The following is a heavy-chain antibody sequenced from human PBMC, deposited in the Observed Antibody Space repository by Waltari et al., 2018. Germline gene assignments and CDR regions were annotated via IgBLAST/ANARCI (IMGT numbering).Heavy chain of an antibody. CDR2: IWFDGSDK. CDR1: GFTFSTLC. Sequence: QVNLVESGGGVVQPGGSLRLSCTTSGFTFSTLCMHWVRQAPGKGLEWVALIWFDGSDKFYADSVRGRFTISRDNSARTLYLDMDSLRLDDTAMYYCAKDAFGNTYLDFWGQGTLVTVSS. J-gene: IGHJ4*02. V-gene: IGHV3-30*02. CDR3: AKDAFGNTYLDF. D-gene: IGHD2-2*02.